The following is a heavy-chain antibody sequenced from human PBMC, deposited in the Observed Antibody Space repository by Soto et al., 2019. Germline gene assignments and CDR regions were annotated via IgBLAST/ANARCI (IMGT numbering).Heavy chain of an antibody. V-gene: IGHV1-18*01. CDR2: ISAYNGNT. Sequence: ASVKVSCKASGYTFTSYGISWVRQAPGQGLEWMGWISAYNGNTNYAQKLQGRVTMTTDTSTDTAYMELRSLRSDDTAMYYCARDRLHRTSSITVDYWGQGALVTVSS. D-gene: IGHD2-21*01. J-gene: IGHJ4*02. CDR1: GYTFTSYG. CDR3: ARDRLHRTSSITVDY.